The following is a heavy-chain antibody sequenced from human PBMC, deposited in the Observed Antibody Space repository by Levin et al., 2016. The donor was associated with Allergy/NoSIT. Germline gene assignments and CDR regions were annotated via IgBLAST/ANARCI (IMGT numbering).Heavy chain of an antibody. J-gene: IGHJ1*01. CDR2: IYPGDSDT. CDR3: ARTNTYGDPSAEYFQH. D-gene: IGHD4-17*01. V-gene: IGHV5-51*01. Sequence: VRQMPGKGLEWMGIIYPGDSDTRYSPSFQGQVTISADKSISTAYLQWSSLKASDTAMYYCARTNTYGDPSAEYFQHWGQGTLVTVSS.